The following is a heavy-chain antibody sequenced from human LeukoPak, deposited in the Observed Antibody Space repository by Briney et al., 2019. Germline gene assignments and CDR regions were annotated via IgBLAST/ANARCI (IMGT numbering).Heavy chain of an antibody. Sequence: GALRLSCAASGFTVSSNYMSWVRQAPGKGLEWVSVIYSGGSTYYADSVKGRFTISRDNSKNTLYLQMNSLRAEDPAVYYCARDPGSVFDYWGQGTLVTVSS. J-gene: IGHJ4*02. CDR1: GFTVSSNY. V-gene: IGHV3-53*01. CDR3: ARDPGSVFDY. CDR2: IYSGGST. D-gene: IGHD1-1*01.